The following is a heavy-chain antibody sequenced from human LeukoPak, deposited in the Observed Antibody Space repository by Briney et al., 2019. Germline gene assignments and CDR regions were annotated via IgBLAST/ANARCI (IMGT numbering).Heavy chain of an antibody. J-gene: IGHJ3*02. CDR3: AHQPIYDYHKTGDAFDI. Sequence: GESLKISCKGSGYSFTSYWIGWVRQMPGKGLEWMGIIYPGDSDTRYSPSFQGQVTISADKSISTAYLQWSSLKASDTAMYYCAHQPIYDYHKTGDAFDIWGQGTMVTVSS. CDR2: IYPGDSDT. CDR1: GYSFTSYW. V-gene: IGHV5-51*01. D-gene: IGHD5/OR15-5a*01.